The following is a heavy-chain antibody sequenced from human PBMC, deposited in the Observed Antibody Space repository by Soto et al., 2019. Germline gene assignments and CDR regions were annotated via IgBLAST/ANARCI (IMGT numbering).Heavy chain of an antibody. Sequence: QVHLVQSGAEVKKPGASVKVSCKASGYTLTDYYLHWVRQAPGQGLEWMGWINPARGATKYKQNFEGRLTLTRDTSISTGFMELRRLRSNDTARYFCARKGYVVAFDAWAQGTKVTVSS. CDR1: GYTLTDYY. V-gene: IGHV1-2*02. D-gene: IGHD5-12*01. CDR3: ARKGYVVAFDA. J-gene: IGHJ3*01. CDR2: INPARGAT.